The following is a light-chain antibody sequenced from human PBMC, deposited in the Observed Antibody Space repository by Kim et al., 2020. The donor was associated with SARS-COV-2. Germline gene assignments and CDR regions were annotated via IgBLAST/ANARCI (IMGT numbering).Light chain of an antibody. CDR2: QAS. CDR3: QQYCSYST. V-gene: IGKV1-5*03. J-gene: IGKJ2*01. CDR1: QSISDV. Sequence: RAATVGERITISCRASQSISDVLAWYQQKAGKAPKHLIYQASRLQSGVPARFTGSGSGTEFTLTISSLQPDDFATYYCQQYCSYSTFGRGTKLEIK.